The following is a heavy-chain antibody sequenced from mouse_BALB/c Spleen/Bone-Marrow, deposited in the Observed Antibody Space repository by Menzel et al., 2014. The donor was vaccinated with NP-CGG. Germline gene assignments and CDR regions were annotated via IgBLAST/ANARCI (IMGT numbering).Heavy chain of an antibody. CDR2: IYPSDSYT. CDR3: TRREGNYAFAY. Sequence: VQLQQSGAELVRPGASVKLSCKASGYTFTSYWINWVKQRPGQGLEWIGNIYPSDSYTNYNQKFKDKDTLTVDKSSSTAYMQLSSPTSEDSAVYYCTRREGNYAFAYWGQGTLVTVSA. V-gene: IGHV1-69*02. D-gene: IGHD2-1*01. J-gene: IGHJ3*01. CDR1: GYTFTSYW.